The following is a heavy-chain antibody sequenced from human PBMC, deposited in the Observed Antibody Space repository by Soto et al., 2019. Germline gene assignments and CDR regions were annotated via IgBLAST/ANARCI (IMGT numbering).Heavy chain of an antibody. CDR3: ANVEFGSDFDY. CDR1: GRTFTSHA. D-gene: IGHD3-10*01. Sequence: SVKVSSKASGRTFTSHAISWVRQAPGQGLEWMGGIIPIFGTANYAQKFQGSVTITADESTSTAYMELSSLRSEDTAVYYCANVEFGSDFDYWGQGTLVTVSS. J-gene: IGHJ4*02. V-gene: IGHV1-69*13. CDR2: IIPIFGTA.